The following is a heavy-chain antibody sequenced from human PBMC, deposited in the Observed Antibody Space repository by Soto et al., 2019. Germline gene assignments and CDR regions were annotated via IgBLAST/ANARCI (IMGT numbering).Heavy chain of an antibody. J-gene: IGHJ5*02. CDR2: IYYSGGT. D-gene: IGHD3-22*01. Sequence: PSETLSLTCTVSGGSISSGGYYWSWIRQHPRKGLEWIGYIYYSGGTYYNPSLESRLTISIDTSKNQFSLKLSSVAAADTAVYYCARHIRYSDSSGYYYTGWFDPWGQGTLVTVSS. V-gene: IGHV4-31*03. CDR3: ARHIRYSDSSGYYYTGWFDP. CDR1: GGSISSGGYY.